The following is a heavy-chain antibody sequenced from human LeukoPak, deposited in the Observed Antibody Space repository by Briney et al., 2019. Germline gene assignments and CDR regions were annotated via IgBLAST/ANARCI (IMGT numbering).Heavy chain of an antibody. D-gene: IGHD6-19*01. J-gene: IGHJ4*02. CDR3: ARCSGWAFKN. CDR2: INQDGSEK. Sequence: GGSLRLSCAASGFTFSNLWMSWVRQAPGKGLEWVANINQDGSEKNYVDSVKGRFTISRDSAKNSLYLQMDSLRVEDTAIYYCARCSGWAFKNWGQGTLVTVSS. CDR1: GFTFSNLW. V-gene: IGHV3-7*01.